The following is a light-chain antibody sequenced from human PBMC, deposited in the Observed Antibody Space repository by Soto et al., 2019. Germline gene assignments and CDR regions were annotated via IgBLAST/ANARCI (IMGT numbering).Light chain of an antibody. CDR2: DKN. CDR1: SSNIGSNY. J-gene: IGLJ3*02. V-gene: IGLV1-51*01. CDR3: GAWDHSLNVGV. Sequence: QSVLTQPPSVSAAPGQKVIISCSGSSSNIGSNYVSWYQQLPGTAPKLLIYDKNERPSGIPDRFSASKSGTSATLGITGVQTGDEADYYCGAWDHSLNVGVFGGGTKLTVL.